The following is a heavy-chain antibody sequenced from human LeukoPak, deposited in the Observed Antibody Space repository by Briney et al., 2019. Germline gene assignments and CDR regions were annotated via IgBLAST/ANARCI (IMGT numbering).Heavy chain of an antibody. CDR3: ARVAPGYSSFCYDY. J-gene: IGHJ4*02. CDR2: ISAYNGNT. D-gene: IGHD6-13*01. Sequence: ASVTVSCTASGYTFPTYGISMLRQAPGQGLEWMGWISAYNGNTNYAQKLQGRVTMTTDTSTSTAYMDLRSLNSDDTAVYFCARVAPGYSSFCYDYWGQGTLVTVSS. CDR1: GYTFPTYG. V-gene: IGHV1-18*01.